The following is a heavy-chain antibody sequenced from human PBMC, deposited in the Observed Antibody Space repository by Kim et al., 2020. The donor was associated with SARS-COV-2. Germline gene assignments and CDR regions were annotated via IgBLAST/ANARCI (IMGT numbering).Heavy chain of an antibody. CDR3: ARGPRGAARPDYYYYGMDV. D-gene: IGHD6-6*01. Sequence: TRVTISVDTSKNQFSLKLSSVTAADTAVYYCARGPRGAARPDYYYYGMDVWGQGTTVTVSS. V-gene: IGHV4-59*09. J-gene: IGHJ6*02.